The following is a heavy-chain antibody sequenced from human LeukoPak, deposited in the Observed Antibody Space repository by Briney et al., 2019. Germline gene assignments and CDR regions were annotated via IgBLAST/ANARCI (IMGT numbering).Heavy chain of an antibody. D-gene: IGHD6-6*01. CDR1: GGSISSGGYY. Sequence: PSQTLSLTCTVSGGSISSGGYYWSWIRQPPGKGLEWIGYIYYSGSTYYNPSLKSRVTISVDTSKNQFSLKLSSVTAADTAVYYCARDSVLGKGRAFDIWGQGTMVTVSS. CDR3: ARDSVLGKGRAFDI. CDR2: IYYSGST. V-gene: IGHV4-31*03. J-gene: IGHJ3*02.